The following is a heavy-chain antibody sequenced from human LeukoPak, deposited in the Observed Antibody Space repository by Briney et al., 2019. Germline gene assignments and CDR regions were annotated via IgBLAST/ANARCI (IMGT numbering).Heavy chain of an antibody. CDR1: GFIFNKYW. Sequence: GGSLRLSCTASGFIFNKYWMSWVRQAPGKGLEWVATVREDGAEKYYVDSVKGRITISRDNAKNSVYLQMNSLRVEDTAVYYCAGAWSRVDGFDIWGQGTMVTVSS. V-gene: IGHV3-7*01. D-gene: IGHD2-8*02. CDR3: AGAWSRVDGFDI. CDR2: VREDGAEK. J-gene: IGHJ3*02.